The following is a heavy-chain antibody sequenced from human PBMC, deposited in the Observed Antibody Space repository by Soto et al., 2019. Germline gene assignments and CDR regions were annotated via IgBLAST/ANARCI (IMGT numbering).Heavy chain of an antibody. CDR3: ARDLSTYYYGSGRPARYYYYYGMDV. J-gene: IGHJ6*02. CDR1: GGSISSYY. V-gene: IGHV4-59*01. D-gene: IGHD3-10*01. CDR2: IYYSGST. Sequence: PSETLSLTCTVSGGSISSYYWSWIRQPPGKGLEWIGYIYYSGSTNYNPSLKSRVTISVDTSKNQFSLKLSSVTAADTAVYYCARDLSTYYYGSGRPARYYYYYGMDVWGQGTTVTVSS.